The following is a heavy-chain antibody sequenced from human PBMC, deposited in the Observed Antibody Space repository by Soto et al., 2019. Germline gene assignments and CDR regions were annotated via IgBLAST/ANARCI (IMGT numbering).Heavy chain of an antibody. Sequence: GGSLRLSCATYGFTFRSYAIHWVRQAPGKGLEWVAVISYDESDKYYADSLKGRFTISRDNSKNTLYLQVNSLRGEDTAVYYCARDLSVAGPDYWGQGTLVTVSS. CDR1: GFTFRSYA. D-gene: IGHD6-19*01. V-gene: IGHV3-30*03. CDR2: ISYDESDK. J-gene: IGHJ4*02. CDR3: ARDLSVAGPDY.